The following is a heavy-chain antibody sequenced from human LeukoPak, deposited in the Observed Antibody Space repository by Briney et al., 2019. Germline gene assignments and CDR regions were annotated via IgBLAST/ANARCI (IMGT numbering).Heavy chain of an antibody. Sequence: GGSLRLSCAASGFTFSSYGMSWVRQAPGKGLEWVSAISGSGGSTYYADSVKGRFTISRDNAKNSLYVQMNSLRAEDTAVYYCARAAIAYCGGDCYSDYFDYWGQGTLVTASS. J-gene: IGHJ4*02. CDR3: ARAAIAYCGGDCYSDYFDY. D-gene: IGHD2-21*02. CDR1: GFTFSSYG. CDR2: ISGSGGST. V-gene: IGHV3-23*01.